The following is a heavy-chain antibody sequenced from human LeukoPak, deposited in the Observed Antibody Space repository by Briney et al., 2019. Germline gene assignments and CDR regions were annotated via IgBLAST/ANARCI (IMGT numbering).Heavy chain of an antibody. V-gene: IGHV1-46*01. Sequence: GASVKVSCKASGYTFTNYYMHWVRQAPGQGLEWMGIINPSGGSTSYAQKFQGRVTMTRDTPTSTVYMDLSSLRSEDTAVYYCARATIQTTAAAAPDPWGQGTLVTVSS. J-gene: IGHJ5*02. CDR2: INPSGGST. D-gene: IGHD2-2*01. CDR3: ARATIQTTAAAAPDP. CDR1: GYTFTNYY.